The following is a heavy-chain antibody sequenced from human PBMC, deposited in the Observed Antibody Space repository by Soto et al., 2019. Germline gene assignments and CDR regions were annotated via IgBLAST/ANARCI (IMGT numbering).Heavy chain of an antibody. Sequence: QVHLVQSGAEVKKPGASVKVSCQASGYAFTTYDITWVRQAPGQGLEWMGWISAHNGNTNYAQKLQGRVTVTRDTSTSTAYMELRSLRSDDTAVYYCPRGRYGDYWGQGALVTVSS. CDR2: ISAHNGNT. J-gene: IGHJ4*02. D-gene: IGHD1-1*01. V-gene: IGHV1-18*01. CDR1: GYAFTTYD. CDR3: PRGRYGDY.